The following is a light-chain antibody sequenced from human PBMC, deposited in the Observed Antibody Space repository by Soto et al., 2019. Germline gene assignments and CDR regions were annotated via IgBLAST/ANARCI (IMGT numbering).Light chain of an antibody. CDR3: QQLNSYPSST. CDR1: QGFNSY. V-gene: IGKV1-9*01. Sequence: IQLTQSPSSLSASVGDRVTITCRASQGFNSYLAWYQQKPGKAHKLLIYAASTLQSGVPSRFSGSRSGTDFTLTIIILQPEDFATYYCQQLNSYPSSTFGGGTKVEIK. CDR2: AAS. J-gene: IGKJ4*01.